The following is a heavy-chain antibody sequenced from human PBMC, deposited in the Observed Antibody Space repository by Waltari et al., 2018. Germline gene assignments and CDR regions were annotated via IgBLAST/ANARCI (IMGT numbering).Heavy chain of an antibody. CDR1: GFTFSSYE. D-gene: IGHD3-22*01. V-gene: IGHV3-48*03. CDR3: ARVHYYDSSGYSVLDY. CDR2: ISSSGSTI. Sequence: EVQLVESGGGLVQPGGSLRLSCAASGFTFSSYEMNWVRQAPGKGLEWVSYISSSGSTIYYADSVKGRFTISRDNAKNSLYLQMNSLRAEDTAVYYCARVHYYDSSGYSVLDYWGQGTLVTVSS. J-gene: IGHJ4*02.